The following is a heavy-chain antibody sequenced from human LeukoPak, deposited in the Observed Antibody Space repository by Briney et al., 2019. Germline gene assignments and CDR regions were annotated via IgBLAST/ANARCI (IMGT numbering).Heavy chain of an antibody. D-gene: IGHD1-26*01. CDR1: GFTFTSSA. CDR2: IVVGSGNT. V-gene: IGHV1-58*01. CDR3: AAAYYSGSYYYGMDV. Sequence: ASVKVSCKASGFTFTSSAVQWVRQARGQRLEWIGWIVVGSGNTNYAQKFQERVTITRDMSTSTAYMELSSLGSEDTAVYYRAAAYYSGSYYYGMDVWGQGTTVTVSS. J-gene: IGHJ6*02.